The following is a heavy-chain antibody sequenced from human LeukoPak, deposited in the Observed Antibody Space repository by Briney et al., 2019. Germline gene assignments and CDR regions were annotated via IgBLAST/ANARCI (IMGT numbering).Heavy chain of an antibody. D-gene: IGHD3-22*01. Sequence: SETLSLTCAVYGGSFSGYYWSWLRQPPGKGLEWIGEINYSGSTNYNPSLKSRVTISVDTSKNQFSLKLSSVAAADTAVYYCASSGTYDSSGYYGFDYWGQGTLVTVSS. CDR3: ASSGTYDSSGYYGFDY. V-gene: IGHV4-34*01. J-gene: IGHJ4*02. CDR2: INYSGST. CDR1: GGSFSGYY.